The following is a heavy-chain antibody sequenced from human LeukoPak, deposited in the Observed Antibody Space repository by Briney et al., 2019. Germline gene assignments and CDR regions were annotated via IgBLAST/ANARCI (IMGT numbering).Heavy chain of an antibody. V-gene: IGHV1-46*01. CDR3: AREDRVGVLSFDY. D-gene: IGHD2/OR15-2a*01. Sequence: ASVKVSCKASGYTFTSYYMHWVRQAPRQGLEWMGIINPSGGSTTYAQKFQGRVTMTRDTSTSTVYMELSSLRSEDTAVYYCAREDRVGVLSFDYWGQGTLVTVSS. J-gene: IGHJ4*02. CDR1: GYTFTSYY. CDR2: INPSGGST.